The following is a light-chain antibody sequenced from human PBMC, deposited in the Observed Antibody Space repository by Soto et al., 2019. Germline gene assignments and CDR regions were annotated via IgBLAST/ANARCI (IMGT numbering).Light chain of an antibody. V-gene: IGLV2-14*01. Sequence: QSALTQPASVSGSPGQSITISCTGTSSDVGGYNYVSWYQQHPGKAPKLMIYEVSHRPSGVSNRFSGSKSGNTASLTISGLQAEDEDDYYCSSYTSSSTLWVFGGGTKLTVL. CDR1: SSDVGGYNY. CDR2: EVS. CDR3: SSYTSSSTLWV. J-gene: IGLJ3*02.